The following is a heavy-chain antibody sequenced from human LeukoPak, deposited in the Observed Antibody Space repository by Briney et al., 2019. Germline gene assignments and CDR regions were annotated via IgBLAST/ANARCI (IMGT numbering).Heavy chain of an antibody. CDR3: ARDVQSGYYGY. J-gene: IGHJ4*02. D-gene: IGHD3-22*01. Sequence: PGGSLRLSCAASGFTFSHYSMNWVRQAPGKGLEWVSSISSGSSYIYYADSVKGRFTISRDNAKNSLFLQMNSLRAEDTAVYYCARDVQSGYYGYWGQGTLVTVPS. CDR1: GFTFSHYS. CDR2: ISSGSSYI. V-gene: IGHV3-21*01.